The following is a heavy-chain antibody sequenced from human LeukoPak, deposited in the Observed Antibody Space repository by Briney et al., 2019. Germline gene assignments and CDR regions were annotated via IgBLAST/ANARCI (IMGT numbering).Heavy chain of an antibody. CDR2: LSGSGITT. CDR1: GFTFINSS. CDR3: AKGIYSSGWSYFDY. D-gene: IGHD6-19*01. Sequence: GGSLRLSCAASGFTFINSSMIWVRQAPGKGLEWVSTLSGSGITTYYADSVKGRFTIFRDNSKNTLYLQMNSLRAEDTAVYYCAKGIYSSGWSYFDYWGHGTLVTVSS. V-gene: IGHV3-23*01. J-gene: IGHJ4*01.